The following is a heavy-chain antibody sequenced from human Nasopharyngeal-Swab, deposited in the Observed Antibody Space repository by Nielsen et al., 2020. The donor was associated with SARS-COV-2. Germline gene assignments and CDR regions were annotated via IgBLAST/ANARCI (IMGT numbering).Heavy chain of an antibody. CDR3: ARGQWLALY. D-gene: IGHD6-19*01. Sequence: SLKISCTATGFIFSDYYMTWIRKAPGKGLEWVSHISRNGSTIYYADSVKGRFTVSRDNAKKSLYLQMSSLRAEDTAVYYCARGQWLALYWGRGTLVTVSS. V-gene: IGHV3-11*04. J-gene: IGHJ4*02. CDR2: ISRNGSTI. CDR1: GFIFSDYY.